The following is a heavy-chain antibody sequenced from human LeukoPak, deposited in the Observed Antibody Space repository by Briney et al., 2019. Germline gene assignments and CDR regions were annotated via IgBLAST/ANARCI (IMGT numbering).Heavy chain of an antibody. CDR1: GYTFTGYY. CDR2: INPNSGGT. Sequence: ASVKVSCKASGYTFTGYYMHWVRQAPGQGLEWMGWINPNSGGTNYAQKFQGRVTMTRDTSISTAYMELSRLRSDDTAVYYCARIAVAGSKYYYYYYMDVWGKGTTVTVSS. J-gene: IGHJ6*03. CDR3: ARIAVAGSKYYYYYYMDV. D-gene: IGHD6-19*01. V-gene: IGHV1-2*02.